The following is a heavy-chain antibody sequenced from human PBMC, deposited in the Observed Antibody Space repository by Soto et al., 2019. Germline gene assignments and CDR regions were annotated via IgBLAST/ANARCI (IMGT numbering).Heavy chain of an antibody. Sequence: QLQLQESGPGLVKPSETLSLTCTVSGGSISSSSYYWGWIRQPPGKGLEWIGSIYYSGSTYHNPSLNSRVTISVDTSKNQFSLKLSSVTAADTAVYYCARRWGGYSGYDNRNDYWGQGTLVTVSS. CDR3: ARRWGGYSGYDNRNDY. CDR1: GGSISSSSYY. V-gene: IGHV4-39*01. CDR2: IYYSGST. J-gene: IGHJ4*02. D-gene: IGHD5-12*01.